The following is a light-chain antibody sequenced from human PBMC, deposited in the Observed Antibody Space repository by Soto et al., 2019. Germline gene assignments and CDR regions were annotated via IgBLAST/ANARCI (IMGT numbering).Light chain of an antibody. CDR2: GAS. J-gene: IGKJ3*01. V-gene: IGKV3-20*01. CDR3: QQYGSSPFT. CDR1: QSVNNNY. Sequence: EIVLTQSPGTLALSPGERATLSCRASQSVNNNYLTWYQQKRGQAPRLLIHGASSRATGIPDRFSGSGSGTDFTLTISRMEPEDFAVYYCQQYGSSPFTFGPGTRVGIK.